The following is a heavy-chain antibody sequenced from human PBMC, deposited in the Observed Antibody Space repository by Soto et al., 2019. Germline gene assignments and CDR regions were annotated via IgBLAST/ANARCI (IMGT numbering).Heavy chain of an antibody. J-gene: IGHJ4*02. Sequence: QVQLVESGGGVVQPGRSLRLSCAASGFTFSSYAMHWVRQAPGKGLEWVAVISYDGSNKYYADSVKGRFTISRDNSKNTLYLQMNSLRAEDTAVYYCARGYDSSGYYYVRAYYFDYWGQGTLVTVSS. CDR2: ISYDGSNK. CDR3: ARGYDSSGYYYVRAYYFDY. V-gene: IGHV3-30-3*01. D-gene: IGHD3-22*01. CDR1: GFTFSSYA.